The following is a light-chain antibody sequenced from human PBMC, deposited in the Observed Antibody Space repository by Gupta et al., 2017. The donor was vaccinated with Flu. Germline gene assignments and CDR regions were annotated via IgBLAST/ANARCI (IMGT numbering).Light chain of an antibody. Sequence: EIVLTQCPGTLSLSPGERASLSCRASPTVNNNLLTCSQHKPGQAPRLLIYGASSRATRIPDRFSGSASATDFTLTIIRLAPQDFAVYYCQQDGLSLPTFGQGTKLEIK. CDR3: QQDGLSLPT. J-gene: IGKJ2*01. V-gene: IGKV3-20*01. CDR2: GAS. CDR1: PTVNNNL.